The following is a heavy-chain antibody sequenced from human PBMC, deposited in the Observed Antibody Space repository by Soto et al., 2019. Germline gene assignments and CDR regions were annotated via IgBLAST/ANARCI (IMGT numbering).Heavy chain of an antibody. D-gene: IGHD3-22*01. CDR2: IRGGGDST. Sequence: PGGSLRLSCAASGFNFKGYAMNWVRQAPGKGLEWVSAIRGGGDSTYYADSVKGRFTISRDTSKNTLHLQMNSLRVEDTAVYYCAKGSGVVITEFDYWGQGTLVTVSS. V-gene: IGHV3-23*01. J-gene: IGHJ4*02. CDR1: GFNFKGYA. CDR3: AKGSGVVITEFDY.